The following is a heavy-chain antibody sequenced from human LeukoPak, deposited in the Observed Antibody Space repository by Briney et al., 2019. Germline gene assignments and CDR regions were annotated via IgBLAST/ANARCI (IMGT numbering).Heavy chain of an antibody. V-gene: IGHV3-48*03. CDR3: ARRASTDGLYYYYYMDV. CDR2: ISSSGSSI. D-gene: IGHD5-24*01. CDR1: GFTFSSYE. J-gene: IGHJ6*03. Sequence: GGSLRLSCAASGFTFSSYEMNWVRQAPGKGLEWVSYISSSGSSIHYADSVKGRFTISRDNAKNSLFLQMNSLRAEDTAVYYCARRASTDGLYYYYYMDVWGKGTTVTISS.